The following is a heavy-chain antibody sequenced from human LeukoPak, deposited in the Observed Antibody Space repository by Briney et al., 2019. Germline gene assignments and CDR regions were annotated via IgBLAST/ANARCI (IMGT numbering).Heavy chain of an antibody. J-gene: IGHJ4*02. D-gene: IGHD3-10*01. V-gene: IGHV3-30*02. CDR3: AKDRWFAELLESYFDS. Sequence: PGGSLRPSCVASGLVSSNIGMHWVRQAPGKGLEWVTFIRNDGNRKYFADSVKGGFTISRDNSKNTLYLQMNSLRTEDTARYYCAKDRWFAELLESYFDSWGQGALVTVSS. CDR2: IRNDGNRK. CDR1: GLVSSNIG.